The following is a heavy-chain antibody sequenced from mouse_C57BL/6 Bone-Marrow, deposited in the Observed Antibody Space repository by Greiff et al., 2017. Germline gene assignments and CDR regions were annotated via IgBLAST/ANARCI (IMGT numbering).Heavy chain of an antibody. CDR2: IDPSDRET. V-gene: IGHV1-52*01. Sequence: QVQLQQPGAELVRPGSSVKLSCKASGYTFTSYWMHWVKQRPIQGLEWIGNIDPSDRETHYNQKFKDKATLTVDKSSSTAYMQLSSLPSEESAVYYCARDGLGRAGTGGALDYWGQGTSGTVSS. J-gene: IGHJ4*01. CDR3: ARDGLGRAGTGGALDY. CDR1: GYTFTSYW. D-gene: IGHD3-1*01.